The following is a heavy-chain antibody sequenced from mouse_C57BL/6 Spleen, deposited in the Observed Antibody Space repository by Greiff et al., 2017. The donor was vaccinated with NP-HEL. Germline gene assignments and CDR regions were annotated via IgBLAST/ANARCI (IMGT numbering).Heavy chain of an antibody. CDR2: INPGSGGT. J-gene: IGHJ3*01. CDR3: ARTGETGTAY. Sequence: LLESGAELVRPGTSVKVSCKASGYAFTNYLIEWVKQRPGQGLEWIGVINPGSGGTNYNEKFKGKATLTADKSSSTAYMQLSSLTSEDSAVYFCARTGETGTAYWGQGTLVTVSA. V-gene: IGHV1-54*01. CDR1: GYAFTNYL. D-gene: IGHD4-1*01.